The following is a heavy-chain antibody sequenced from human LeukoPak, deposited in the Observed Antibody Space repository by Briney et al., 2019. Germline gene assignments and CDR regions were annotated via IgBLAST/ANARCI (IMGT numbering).Heavy chain of an antibody. CDR2: ISYDGSNK. J-gene: IGHJ2*01. CDR3: AKDTVVTELRGYFDL. V-gene: IGHV3-30*18. Sequence: GRSLRLSCAASGFTFSSYGMHWVRQAPGKGLEWVAVISYDGSNKYYADSVKGRFTISRDNSKNTLYLQMNSLRAEDTAVYYCAKDTVVTELRGYFDLWGRGTLVTVSS. D-gene: IGHD4-23*01. CDR1: GFTFSSYG.